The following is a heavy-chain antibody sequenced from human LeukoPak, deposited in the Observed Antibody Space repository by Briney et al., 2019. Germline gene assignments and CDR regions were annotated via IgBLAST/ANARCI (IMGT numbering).Heavy chain of an antibody. CDR3: ARETAVAGTYYSDY. Sequence: GGSLRLSCAASGFTFSSYWMHWVRQAPGKGLVWVSRISIDGSITTYADSVKGRFTTSRDNAKNTLYLQMNSLRAEDTAVYYCARETAVAGTYYSDYWGQGTLVIVSS. D-gene: IGHD6-19*01. J-gene: IGHJ4*02. CDR1: GFTFSSYW. V-gene: IGHV3-74*01. CDR2: ISIDGSIT.